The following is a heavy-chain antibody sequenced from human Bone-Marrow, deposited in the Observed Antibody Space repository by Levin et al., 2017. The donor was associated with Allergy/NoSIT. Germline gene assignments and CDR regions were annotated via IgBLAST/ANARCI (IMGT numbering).Heavy chain of an antibody. CDR3: ARAGGWYKAFDI. J-gene: IGHJ3*02. D-gene: IGHD6-19*01. V-gene: IGHV4-59*01. Sequence: GSLRLSCTVSGGSISSYYWSWIRQPPGKGLEWIGYIYYSGSTNYNPSLKSRVTISVDTSKNQFSLKLSSVTAADTAVYYCARAGGWYKAFDIWGQGTMVTVSS. CDR2: IYYSGST. CDR1: GGSISSYY.